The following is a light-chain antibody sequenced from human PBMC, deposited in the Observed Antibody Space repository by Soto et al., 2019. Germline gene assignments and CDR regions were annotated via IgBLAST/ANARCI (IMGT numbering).Light chain of an antibody. CDR3: QQYGTSPRT. CDR1: QGVSSY. V-gene: IGKV3-20*01. J-gene: IGKJ1*01. CDR2: GAS. Sequence: EVVMTQSPATLSVSPGDTATLSCRASQGVSSYLAWYQQKPGQAPRLLIYGASSRATGIPDKFSGSGSGTDFTLTINRLEPEDFAVYYCQQYGTSPRTFGQGTKVDIK.